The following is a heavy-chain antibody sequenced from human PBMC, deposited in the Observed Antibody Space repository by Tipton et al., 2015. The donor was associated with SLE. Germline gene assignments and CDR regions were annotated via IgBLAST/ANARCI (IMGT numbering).Heavy chain of an antibody. D-gene: IGHD6-13*01. Sequence: SRVTISVDTSKNQFSLKLSSVTAADTAVYYCARGGRIAAAGYWGQGTLVTVSS. V-gene: IGHV4-34*01. J-gene: IGHJ4*02. CDR3: ARGGRIAAAGY.